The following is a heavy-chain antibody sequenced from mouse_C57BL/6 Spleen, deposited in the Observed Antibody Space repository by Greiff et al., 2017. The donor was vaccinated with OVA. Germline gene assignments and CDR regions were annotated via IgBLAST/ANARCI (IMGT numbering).Heavy chain of an antibody. Sequence: EVQLKESEGGLVQPGSSMKLSCTASGFTFSDYYMAWVRQVPEKGLEWVANINYDGSSTYYLDSLKSRFIISRDNAKNILYLQMSSLKSEDTATYYCARAYDYDGAMDYWGQGTSVTVSS. CDR3: ARAYDYDGAMDY. CDR1: GFTFSDYY. J-gene: IGHJ4*01. V-gene: IGHV5-16*01. D-gene: IGHD2-4*01. CDR2: INYDGSST.